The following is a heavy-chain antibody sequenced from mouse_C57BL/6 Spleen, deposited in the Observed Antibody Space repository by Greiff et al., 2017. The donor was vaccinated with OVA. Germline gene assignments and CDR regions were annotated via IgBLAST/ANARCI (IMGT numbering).Heavy chain of an antibody. J-gene: IGHJ1*03. D-gene: IGHD2-3*01. Sequence: ESGPGLVKPSQSLSLTCSVTGYSITSGYYWNWIRQFPGNKLEWMGYISYDGSNNYNPSLKNRISITRDTSKNQFFLKLNSVTTEDTATYYCAREGDGYYAYFDVWGTGTTVTVSS. CDR1: GYSITSGYY. CDR2: ISYDGSN. V-gene: IGHV3-6*01. CDR3: AREGDGYYAYFDV.